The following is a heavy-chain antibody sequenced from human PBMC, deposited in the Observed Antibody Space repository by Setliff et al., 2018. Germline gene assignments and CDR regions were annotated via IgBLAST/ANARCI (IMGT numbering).Heavy chain of an antibody. V-gene: IGHV4-34*01. CDR3: ARGRNIAIRLLDS. CDR1: GGTFTYYY. Sequence: SETLSLTCAASGGTFTYYYWTWIRQAPGKGLEWIGEINHSGTTNYTPSLKSRVTISIDTSKNQFSLNMRSVTAADTAIYYCARGRNIAIRLLDSWGQGNLVTVSS. D-gene: IGHD6-6*01. J-gene: IGHJ4*02. CDR2: INHSGTT.